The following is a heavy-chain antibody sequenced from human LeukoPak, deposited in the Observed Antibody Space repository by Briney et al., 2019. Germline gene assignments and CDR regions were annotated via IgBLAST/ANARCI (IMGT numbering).Heavy chain of an antibody. CDR2: IDQSDSYT. J-gene: IGHJ4*02. CDR1: GYSFTSYW. CDR3: ARQTGDQYEDY. Sequence: SGKSLMISCKCSGYSFTSYWITWVRQMPGESLEWMGEIDQSDSYTYYSPSFQSHVTISADKSISTAYLQWSSLKASDTAMYYCARQTGDQYEDYWGQGTLVTVSS. D-gene: IGHD2-2*01. V-gene: IGHV5-10-1*01.